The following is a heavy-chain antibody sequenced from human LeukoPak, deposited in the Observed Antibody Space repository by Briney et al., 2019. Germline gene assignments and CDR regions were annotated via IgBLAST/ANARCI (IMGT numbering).Heavy chain of an antibody. D-gene: IGHD2/OR15-2a*01. J-gene: IGHJ3*02. CDR1: GGSISSSSYY. Sequence: SETLSLTCTVSGGSISSSSYYWGWLSQPPGKGLECIGSIYYSGSTYYNTSLKSRVTISVDTSKNQFSLKLSSVTAADTAVYYCARSLMTLSDAFDIWGQGTMVTVSS. CDR3: ARSLMTLSDAFDI. CDR2: IYYSGST. V-gene: IGHV4-39*01.